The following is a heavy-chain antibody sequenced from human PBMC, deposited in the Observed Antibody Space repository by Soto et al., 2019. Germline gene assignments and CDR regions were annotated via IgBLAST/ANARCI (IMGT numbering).Heavy chain of an antibody. CDR2: IWNDGTNK. V-gene: IGHV3-33*01. CDR3: ARGGLRGKFDLFDP. Sequence: QVQVVESGGGVVQPGRSLRLSCAASGFTFSSYGMHWVRQAPGKGLEWVAIIWNDGTNKYYGDSVRGRFTISRDNSKNTLYLQMNSQRAEDTAIYYCARGGLRGKFDLFDPWGQRTLVTVSS. J-gene: IGHJ5*02. D-gene: IGHD3-10*01. CDR1: GFTFSSYG.